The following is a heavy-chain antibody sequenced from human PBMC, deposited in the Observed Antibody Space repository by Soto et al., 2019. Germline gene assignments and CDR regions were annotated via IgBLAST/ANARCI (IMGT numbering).Heavy chain of an antibody. CDR3: ARGQRDNWFDP. Sequence: SETLSLTCAVYGGSLSGYYWSWIRQPPGKGLEWIGEINHSGSTNYNPSLKSRVTISVDTSKNQFSLKLSSVTAADTAVYYCARGQRDNWFDPWGQGTLVTVSS. CDR1: GGSLSGYY. CDR2: INHSGST. V-gene: IGHV4-34*01. J-gene: IGHJ5*02.